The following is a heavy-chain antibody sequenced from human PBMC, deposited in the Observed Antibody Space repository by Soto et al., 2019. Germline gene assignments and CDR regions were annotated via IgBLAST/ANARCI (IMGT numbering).Heavy chain of an antibody. V-gene: IGHV4-59*01. J-gene: IGHJ5*02. D-gene: IGHD1-26*01. CDR3: ARTGVEWERQNWFDP. CDR2: IYYSGST. Sequence: QVQLQESGPGLVKPSETLSLTCTVSGGSISSYYWSWIRQPPGKGLEWIGYIYYSGSTNYNPSLKSRVTISVDTSKNQFSLKLSSVTAADTAVYYCARTGVEWERQNWFDPWGQGTLVTVSS. CDR1: GGSISSYY.